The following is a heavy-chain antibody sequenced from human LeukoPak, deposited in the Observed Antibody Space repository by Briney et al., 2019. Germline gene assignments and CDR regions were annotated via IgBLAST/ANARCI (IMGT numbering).Heavy chain of an antibody. CDR2: ISGSAHKI. Sequence: GGSLRLSYVGSGFTFSNYAMSWVRQAPGKGLDWVSVISGSAHKIRYADSVRGRFTISRDNAKNSLYLQVNSLRDEDTAVYYCASRIPMDVWGQGTTVTVSS. V-gene: IGHV3-23*01. J-gene: IGHJ6*02. CDR1: GFTFSNYA. CDR3: ASRIPMDV.